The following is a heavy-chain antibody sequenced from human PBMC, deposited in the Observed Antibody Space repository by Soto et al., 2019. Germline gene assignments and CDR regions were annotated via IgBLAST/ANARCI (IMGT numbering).Heavy chain of an antibody. V-gene: IGHV4-59*08. J-gene: IGHJ4*02. Sequence: TETLSLTCTVSGASISGYHWGWIRQPPGKGLEWIGYIYYTGSTNYNPSLKSRVTMSVDTSKNQFSLKLNSVTAADTAVYYCARGFAIGWYTYYFDYWGQGPLVTVSS. D-gene: IGHD6-19*01. CDR3: ARGFAIGWYTYYFDY. CDR1: GASISGYH. CDR2: IYYTGST.